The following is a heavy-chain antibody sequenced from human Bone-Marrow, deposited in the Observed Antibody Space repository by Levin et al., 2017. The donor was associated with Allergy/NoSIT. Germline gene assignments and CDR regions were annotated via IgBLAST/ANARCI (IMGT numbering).Heavy chain of an antibody. CDR3: ARAREQEIIID. Sequence: SETLSLSCSVSGGSIDGSNYFWDWIRQPPGKGPEWIGSIFYRGTTYYNPSLKSRVTISVDTSKNQFSLRLTSVTAADTGVYYCARAREQEIIIDWGQGTLVAVSS. CDR2: IFYRGTT. J-gene: IGHJ4*02. CDR1: GGSIDGSNYF. V-gene: IGHV4-39*07. D-gene: IGHD1/OR15-1a*01.